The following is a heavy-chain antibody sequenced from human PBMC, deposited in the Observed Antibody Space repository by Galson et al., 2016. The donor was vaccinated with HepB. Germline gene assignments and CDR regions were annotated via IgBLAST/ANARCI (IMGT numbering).Heavy chain of an antibody. J-gene: IGHJ3*02. Sequence: QAPGKGLEWVTNIKQDGSEKNYVGSVEGRFAISRDNAKNSLYLHMTSLRVEDTAIYYCAIGLAVPETQNVFDIWGQGTMVTVSS. V-gene: IGHV3-7*01. CDR3: AIGLAVPETQNVFDI. CDR2: IKQDGSEK. D-gene: IGHD6-19*01.